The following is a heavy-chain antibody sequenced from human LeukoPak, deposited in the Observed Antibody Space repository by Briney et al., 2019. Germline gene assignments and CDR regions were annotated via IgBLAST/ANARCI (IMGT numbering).Heavy chain of an antibody. D-gene: IGHD2-21*02. V-gene: IGHV1-2*02. CDR2: INPNSGGT. CDR3: ASERRVVPAIPGYYFDS. CDR1: GYTFTGYY. Sequence: ASVKVSCKTSGYTFTGYYMHWVRQAPGQGLEWMGWINPNSGGTNYAQKFQGRVTMTRDTSISTAYMELSRLRSDATALYYCASERRVVPAIPGYYFDSWGQGTLVTVSS. J-gene: IGHJ4*02.